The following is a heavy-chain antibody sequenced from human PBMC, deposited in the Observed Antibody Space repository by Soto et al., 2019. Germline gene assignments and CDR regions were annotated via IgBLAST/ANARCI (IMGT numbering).Heavy chain of an antibody. V-gene: IGHV4-39*01. J-gene: IGHJ4*02. CDR3: ARQRTSFVTQPYFDV. D-gene: IGHD2-21*02. CDR2: NYYSEST. CDR1: GDSISSRSYY. Sequence: PSETLSLTCTVTGDSISSRSYYWGCIRQRPRRGLGWIGSNYYSESTYNNPPLRSRVSMTIDTSTDQFSVMVTSVTAAHTTLYFCARQRTSFVTQPYFDVWSPGALVTVSS.